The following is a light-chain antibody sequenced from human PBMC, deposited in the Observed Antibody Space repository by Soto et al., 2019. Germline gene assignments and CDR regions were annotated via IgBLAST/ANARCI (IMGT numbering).Light chain of an antibody. V-gene: IGKV1-6*01. J-gene: IGKJ2*01. CDR2: AAS. CDR3: LQDYNYPRT. CDR1: QGIRND. Sequence: AIQMPQSPSSLSASVGDRVTITCRASQGIRNDLGWYQQKPGKAPKLLIYAASSLQSGVPSRFSGSGSGTDFTLTISSLQPEDFASYYCLQDYNYPRTFGQGTKLEIK.